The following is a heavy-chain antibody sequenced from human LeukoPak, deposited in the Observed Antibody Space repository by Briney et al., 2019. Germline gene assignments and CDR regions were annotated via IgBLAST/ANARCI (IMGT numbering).Heavy chain of an antibody. Sequence: PGGSLRLSCAASGFTFSSYGMHWVRQAPGKGLEWVAFIRYDGSNKYYADSVKGRFTISRDNSKNTLYPQMNSLRAEDTAVYYCAKDPVVWFGELYSFWFDPWGQGTLVTVSS. CDR3: AKDPVVWFGELYSFWFDP. CDR1: GFTFSSYG. J-gene: IGHJ5*02. D-gene: IGHD3-10*01. CDR2: IRYDGSNK. V-gene: IGHV3-30*02.